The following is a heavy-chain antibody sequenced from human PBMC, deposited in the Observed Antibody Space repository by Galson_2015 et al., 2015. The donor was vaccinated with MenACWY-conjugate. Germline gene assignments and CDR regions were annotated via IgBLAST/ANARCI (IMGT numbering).Heavy chain of an antibody. Sequence: SLRLSCAASGFTFSDYYMSWIRQAPGKGLEWVSYISSSSSYTNYADSVKGRFTISRDNAKNSLYLQMNSLRAEDTAVYYCARDGGPTYYYDSSGLADWGQGTLVTVSS. CDR3: ARDGGPTYYYDSSGLAD. D-gene: IGHD3-22*01. J-gene: IGHJ4*02. CDR1: GFTFSDYY. V-gene: IGHV3-11*06. CDR2: ISSSSSYT.